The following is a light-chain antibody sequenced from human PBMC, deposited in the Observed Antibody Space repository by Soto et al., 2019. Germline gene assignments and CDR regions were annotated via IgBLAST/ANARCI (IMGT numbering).Light chain of an antibody. CDR1: SANIGSNT. J-gene: IGLJ3*02. CDR2: SNN. CDR3: AAWDDSLNGFWV. V-gene: IGLV1-44*01. Sequence: QSVLTQPPSASGTPGQRVTISCSGSSANIGSNTVNWYQQLPGTAPKLLIYSNNQRPSGVPDRFSGSKSGTSASLAISGLQSADEADYYCAAWDDSLNGFWVFGGGTQLTVL.